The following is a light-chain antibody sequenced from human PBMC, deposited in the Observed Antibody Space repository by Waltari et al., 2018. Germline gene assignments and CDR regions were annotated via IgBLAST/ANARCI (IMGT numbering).Light chain of an antibody. CDR2: GAS. J-gene: IGKJ2*01. Sequence: DSVLPPFPGTLSLSPGDRATLSCRASQSVSSNYLAWYQQKPGQAPRLLIYGASSRATGIPDRFSGSGSGTDFTLTISRLEPEDVAVYYCQQYGRSPYTFGQGTKLEIK. CDR3: QQYGRSPYT. CDR1: QSVSSNY. V-gene: IGKV3-20*01.